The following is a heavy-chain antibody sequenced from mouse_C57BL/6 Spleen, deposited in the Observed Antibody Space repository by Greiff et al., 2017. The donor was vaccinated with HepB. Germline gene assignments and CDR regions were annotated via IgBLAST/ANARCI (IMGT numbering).Heavy chain of an antibody. Sequence: QVQLQQPGAELVKPGASVKLSCKASGYTFTSYWMQWVKQRPGQGLEWIGEIDPSDSYTNYNQKFKGKATLTVDTSSSTAYMQLSSLTSEDSAVYYCARRNYGYCFDYWGQGTTLTVSS. J-gene: IGHJ2*01. D-gene: IGHD2-2*01. CDR1: GYTFTSYW. CDR3: ARRNYGYCFDY. V-gene: IGHV1-50*01. CDR2: IDPSDSYT.